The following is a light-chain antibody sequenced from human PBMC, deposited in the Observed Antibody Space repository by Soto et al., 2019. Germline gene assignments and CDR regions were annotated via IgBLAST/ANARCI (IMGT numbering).Light chain of an antibody. V-gene: IGKV1-5*03. CDR3: XXYKSSPCT. CDR2: KAS. J-gene: IGKJ2*02. CDR1: QNISSW. Sequence: DIQMTQSPSTLSASVGDRVTVTCRASQNISSWLAWHQQKPGKAPQLLIYKASSLEGGVPSRFSGSGSGTEFTLTISNLQPDXXXXXXXXXYKSSPCTFGQGTKLEIK.